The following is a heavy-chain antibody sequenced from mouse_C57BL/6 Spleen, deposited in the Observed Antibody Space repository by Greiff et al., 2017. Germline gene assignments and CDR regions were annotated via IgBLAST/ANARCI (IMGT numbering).Heavy chain of an antibody. CDR3: ARQGTGGPWFAY. Sequence: VKLMESGPELVKPGASVKISCKASGYAFSSSWMNWVKQTPGKGLEWIGRIDPGDGDTNYNGKLKGKATLTADKSASTAYMQLSSLTSEDSAVYCCARQGTGGPWFAYWGQGTLVTVAA. J-gene: IGHJ3*01. CDR1: GYAFSSSW. V-gene: IGHV1-82*01. D-gene: IGHD3-3*01. CDR2: IDPGDGDT.